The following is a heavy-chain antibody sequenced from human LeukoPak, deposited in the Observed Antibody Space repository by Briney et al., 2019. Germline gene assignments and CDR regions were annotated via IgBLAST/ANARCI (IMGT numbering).Heavy chain of an antibody. V-gene: IGHV1-69*13. CDR2: IIPIFGTA. J-gene: IGHJ6*02. CDR3: ARESCSSTSCYAEYYYYYGMDV. CDR1: GGTFSSYA. D-gene: IGHD2-2*01. Sequence: SVKVSCKASGGTFSSYAISWVRQAPGQGLEWMGGIIPIFGTANYAQKFQGRVTITADESTSTAYMELSSLGSEDTAVYYCARESCSSTSCYAEYYYYYGMDVWGQGTTVTVSS.